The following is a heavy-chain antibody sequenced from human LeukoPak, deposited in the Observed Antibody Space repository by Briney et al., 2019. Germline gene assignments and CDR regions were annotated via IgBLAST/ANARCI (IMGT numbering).Heavy chain of an antibody. V-gene: IGHV3-48*04. D-gene: IGHD3-10*01. CDR1: GFTFSSYG. Sequence: GGSLRLSCAASGFTFSSYGMHWVRQAPGKGLEWVSYISSTGGTIYYADSMKGRFTISRDNAKNSLYLQMNSLRAEDTAVYYCASPGGDWGQGTLVTVSS. J-gene: IGHJ4*02. CDR2: ISSTGGTI. CDR3: ASPGGD.